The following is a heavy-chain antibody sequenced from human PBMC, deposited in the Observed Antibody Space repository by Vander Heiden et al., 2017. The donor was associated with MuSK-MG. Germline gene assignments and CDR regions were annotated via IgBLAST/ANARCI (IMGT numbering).Heavy chain of an antibody. Sequence: QLQLHESGPGLVKPSETLSLTRTVSGRSLSGYYWTWIRQPAGRGLEWIGSIYASGSTNYNPSLTSRVTMSVDTSNNQFSLKLSSVTAADTAVYYCARRDGSGWYFDYWGQGTLVSVSS. CDR1: GRSLSGYY. CDR3: ARRDGSGWYFDY. J-gene: IGHJ4*02. V-gene: IGHV4-4*07. CDR2: IYASGST. D-gene: IGHD6-19*01.